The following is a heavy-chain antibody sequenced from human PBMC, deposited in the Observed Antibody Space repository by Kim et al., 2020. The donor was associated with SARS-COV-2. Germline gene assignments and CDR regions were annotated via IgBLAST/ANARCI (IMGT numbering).Heavy chain of an antibody. D-gene: IGHD3-9*01. J-gene: IGHJ5*02. CDR2: IYYSGST. Sequence: SETLSLTCTVSGGSISSSSYYWGWIRQPPGKGLEWIGSIYYSGSTYYNPSLKSRVTISVDTSKNQFSLKLSSVTAADTAVYYCARPYYDILTGYYRYNWFDPWGQGTLVTVSS. CDR1: GGSISSSSYY. V-gene: IGHV4-39*01. CDR3: ARPYYDILTGYYRYNWFDP.